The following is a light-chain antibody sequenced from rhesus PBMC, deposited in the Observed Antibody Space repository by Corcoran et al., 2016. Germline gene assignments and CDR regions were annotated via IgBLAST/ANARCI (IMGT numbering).Light chain of an antibody. CDR1: QSVSSY. CDR2: GAS. CDR3: QQYHNWNS. Sequence: EIVMTQSPATLSLSPGERATLSCRASQSVSSYVAWYQQKPEQAPRLLNYGASSRATGIPDRFRGSGSGTDFTLIISSLEPEDVGVYYCQQYHNWNSFGGGTKVEIK. V-gene: IGKV3S9*01. J-gene: IGKJ4*01.